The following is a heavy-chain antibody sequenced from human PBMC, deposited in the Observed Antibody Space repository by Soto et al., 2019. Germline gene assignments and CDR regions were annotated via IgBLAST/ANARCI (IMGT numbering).Heavy chain of an antibody. D-gene: IGHD3-16*01. CDR2: ILTGGGT. CDR1: GFTVSSSY. J-gene: IGHJ4*02. V-gene: IGHV3-53*01. Sequence: PGGSLRLSCATSGFTVSSSYMSWVRQAPGRGLEWVSVILTGGGTHYADSVKGRFTVSRDNSQNTVYLQMNNLRGEDTATYYCARGYWRLGESYYFDSWGQGTLVTVSS. CDR3: ARGYWRLGESYYFDS.